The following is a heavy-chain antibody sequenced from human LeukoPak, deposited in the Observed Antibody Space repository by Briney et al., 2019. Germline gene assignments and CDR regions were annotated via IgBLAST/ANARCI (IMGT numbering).Heavy chain of an antibody. CDR1: GYTFTSYD. Sequence: ASVKVSCKPSGYTFTSYDINWVRHATGQGLEWMGWMNPNSGNTGYAQKFQGRVTMTRNTSISTAYMELSSLRSEDTAVYYCARDVAAAAGSYFDYWGQGTLVSVSS. CDR2: MNPNSGNT. V-gene: IGHV1-8*01. D-gene: IGHD2-15*01. J-gene: IGHJ4*02. CDR3: ARDVAAAAGSYFDY.